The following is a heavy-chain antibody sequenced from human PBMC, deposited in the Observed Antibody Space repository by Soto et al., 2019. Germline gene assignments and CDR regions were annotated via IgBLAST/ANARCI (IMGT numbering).Heavy chain of an antibody. Sequence: GEPLKISCKGSGYSFSIYWGGWVRQMPGKGLEWMAIIYPGDSDTRYSPSFQGQVTISADKSISTAYLQWSSLKASDTAVYYCALSHLLVTTFYYFDYWGQGTLVTVSS. CDR1: GYSFSIYW. CDR2: IYPGDSDT. D-gene: IGHD4-17*01. V-gene: IGHV5-51*01. CDR3: ALSHLLVTTFYYFDY. J-gene: IGHJ4*02.